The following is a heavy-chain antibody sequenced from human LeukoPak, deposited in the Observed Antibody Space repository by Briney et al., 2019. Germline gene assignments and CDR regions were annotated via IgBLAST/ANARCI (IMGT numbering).Heavy chain of an antibody. CDR1: GYTFTGYY. D-gene: IGHD3-9*01. Sequence: GASVKVSCKASGYTFTGYYMHWVRQAPGQGLEWMGWINPNSGGTNYAQKFQGRVTMTRDTSISTAYMELSRLRSDDTAVYYCARDRQLRYFDWLSIDYWGQGTLVTVSS. CDR2: INPNSGGT. CDR3: ARDRQLRYFDWLSIDY. J-gene: IGHJ4*02. V-gene: IGHV1-2*02.